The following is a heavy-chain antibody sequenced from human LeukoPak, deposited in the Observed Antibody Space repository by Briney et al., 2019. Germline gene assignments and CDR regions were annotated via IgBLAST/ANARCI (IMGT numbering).Heavy chain of an antibody. J-gene: IGHJ4*02. CDR2: ISSSSSYI. CDR3: ARDPYSDLFDS. Sequence: GGSLRLSCAASGFTFSSYSMNWVRQAPGKGLEWVSSISSSSSYIYYADSVKSRFTISRDNAKNSLYVQMNSLRAEDTAVYYCARDPYSDLFDSWGQGTLVTVSS. D-gene: IGHD4-17*01. V-gene: IGHV3-21*01. CDR1: GFTFSSYS.